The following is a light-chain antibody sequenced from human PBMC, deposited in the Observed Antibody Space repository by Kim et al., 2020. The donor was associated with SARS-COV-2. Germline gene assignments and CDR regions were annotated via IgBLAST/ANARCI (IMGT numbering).Light chain of an antibody. CDR3: QSFDKSLNTYV. J-gene: IGLJ1*01. V-gene: IGLV1-40*01. Sequence: QSVLTQSPSASGAPGQRVTISCTGSSSNIGSGFDVHWYQQLPGTAPKFLIYSDNRRPSGVPDRFSASKSGTSASLAITGLQAEDEADYFCQSFDKSLNTYVFGSGTTVTVL. CDR1: SSNIGSGFD. CDR2: SDN.